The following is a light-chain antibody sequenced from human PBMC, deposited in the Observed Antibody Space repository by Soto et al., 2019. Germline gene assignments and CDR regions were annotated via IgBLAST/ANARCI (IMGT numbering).Light chain of an antibody. CDR3: QQYGGSPLT. CDR2: DAS. J-gene: IGKJ4*01. V-gene: IGKV3-20*01. Sequence: EIVLTQSPATLSLSPGERATLSCRASQSVSSYLAWYQQKPGQAPRLLIYDASSRATGIPDRFSGSGSGTDFTLTISRLVPEDFAVYHCQQYGGSPLTFGGGTKVEI. CDR1: QSVSSY.